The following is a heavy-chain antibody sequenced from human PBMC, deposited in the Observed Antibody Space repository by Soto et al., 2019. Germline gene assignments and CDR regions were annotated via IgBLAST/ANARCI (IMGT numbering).Heavy chain of an antibody. CDR1: GGTFSSYA. CDR2: IIPIFGTA. Sequence: QVQLVQSGAEVKKPGSSVKVSCKASGGTFSSYAISWVRQAPGQGLEWMGGIIPIFGTANYAQKFQGRVTITADESTSTAYMELSSLRSEDTAVYYCARGVGGLGPFMIVGDAFDIWGQGTMVTVSS. J-gene: IGHJ3*02. CDR3: ARGVGGLGPFMIVGDAFDI. D-gene: IGHD3-22*01. V-gene: IGHV1-69*12.